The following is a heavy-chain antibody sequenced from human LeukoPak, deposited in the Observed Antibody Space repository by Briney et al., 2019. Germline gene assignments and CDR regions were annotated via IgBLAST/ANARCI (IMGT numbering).Heavy chain of an antibody. CDR1: GLNFNSHT. Sequence: GGSLRLSCVASGLNFNSHTMKWVRQAPGKGLEWVSAISGSGDSTYYGDSVKGRFTISRDNSKNTLYLQMNSLRAEDTAVYYCAKTRPLDSSSWSHGDYWGQGTLVTVSS. D-gene: IGHD6-13*01. CDR3: AKTRPLDSSSWSHGDY. J-gene: IGHJ4*02. V-gene: IGHV3-23*01. CDR2: ISGSGDST.